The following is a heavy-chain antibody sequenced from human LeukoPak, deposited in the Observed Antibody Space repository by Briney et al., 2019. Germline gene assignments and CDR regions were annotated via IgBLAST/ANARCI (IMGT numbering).Heavy chain of an antibody. V-gene: IGHV4-34*01. Sequence: SETLSLTCAVYGGSFSGYYWSWIRQPPGKGLEWIGEINHSGSTNYNPSLKSRVTISVDTSKNQFSLKLSSVTAADTAVYYCARGRYSGYDYGGPDYWGQGTLVTVSS. CDR1: GGSFSGYY. D-gene: IGHD5-12*01. CDR2: INHSGST. CDR3: ARGRYSGYDYGGPDY. J-gene: IGHJ4*02.